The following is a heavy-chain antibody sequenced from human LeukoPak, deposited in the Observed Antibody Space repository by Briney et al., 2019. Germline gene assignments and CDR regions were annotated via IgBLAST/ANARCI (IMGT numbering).Heavy chain of an antibody. Sequence: SVKVSCKASGGTFSSYAISWVRQAPGQGLEWMGGIIHIFGTANYAQKFQGRVTITTDESTSTAYMELSSLRSEDTAVYYCAREGVAGGAFDIWGQGTMVTVSS. J-gene: IGHJ3*02. CDR3: AREGVAGGAFDI. D-gene: IGHD6-19*01. V-gene: IGHV1-69*05. CDR1: GGTFSSYA. CDR2: IIHIFGTA.